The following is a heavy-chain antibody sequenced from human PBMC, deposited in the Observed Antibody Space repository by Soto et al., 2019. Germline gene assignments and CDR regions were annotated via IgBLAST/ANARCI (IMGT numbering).Heavy chain of an antibody. D-gene: IGHD3-9*01. CDR1: GFTFIHYY. CDR3: VRVYRYYDISTASGGNMDV. J-gene: IGHJ6*02. V-gene: IGHV3-11*01. Sequence: PGGSLRLSCAASGFTFIHYYMSWIREAPGKGLEWVSSISNSGSTIYYVDSVKGRFTISRDNAKNSLYLQMNSLRAEDTAAYYCVRVYRYYDISTASGGNMDVWGQGTTVTVSS. CDR2: ISNSGSTI.